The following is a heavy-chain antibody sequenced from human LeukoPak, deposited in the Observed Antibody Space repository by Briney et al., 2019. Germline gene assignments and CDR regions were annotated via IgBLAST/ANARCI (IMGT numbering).Heavy chain of an antibody. D-gene: IGHD3-10*01. CDR1: GFTVSNSY. CDR2: IYSGGST. Sequence: GGSLRLSCAASGFTVSNSYMSWVRDAPGKGLEWGSIIYSGGSTYYADSVTGRFTVSSNNSKNTRFLQMNSLRAEDTAVYYCARAGTYDAFDIWGQGTMVTVSS. J-gene: IGHJ3*02. CDR3: ARAGTYDAFDI. V-gene: IGHV3-53*01.